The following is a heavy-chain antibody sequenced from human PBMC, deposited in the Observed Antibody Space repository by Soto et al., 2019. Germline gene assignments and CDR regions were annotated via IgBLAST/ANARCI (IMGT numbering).Heavy chain of an antibody. V-gene: IGHV6-1*01. D-gene: IGHD6-6*01. CDR3: ARGRAARRGDWLHX. CDR2: TYYRSKWYN. CDR1: GDSVSSNSAA. Sequence: LQTLSLTCDISGDSVSSNSAAWNWIRQSPSIGLEWVGSTYYRSKWYNDYAVSVRGRITINPDTSKNQFYLQLKSVTPDDTAVYYCARGRAARRGDWLHXWGQGTQVTVSX. J-gene: IGHJ5*02.